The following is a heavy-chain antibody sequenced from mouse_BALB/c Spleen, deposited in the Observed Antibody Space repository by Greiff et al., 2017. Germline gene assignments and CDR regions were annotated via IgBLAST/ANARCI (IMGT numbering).Heavy chain of an antibody. Sequence: EVMLVESGGGLVQPGGSLKLSCAASGFTFSSYTMSWVRQTPEKRLEWVAYISNGGGSTYYPDTVKGRFTISRDNAKNTLYLQMSSQKSEDTAMYLCASLYYHESSRVFAFGGRGSLLCVSA. D-gene: IGHD1-1*01. CDR1: GFTFSSYT. V-gene: IGHV5-12-2*01. CDR3: ASLYYHESSRVFAF. J-gene: IGHJ3*01. CDR2: ISNGGGST.